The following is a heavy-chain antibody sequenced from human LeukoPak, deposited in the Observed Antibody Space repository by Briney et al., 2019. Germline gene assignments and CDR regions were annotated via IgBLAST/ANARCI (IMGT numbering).Heavy chain of an antibody. D-gene: IGHD6-19*01. J-gene: IGHJ5*02. Sequence: PSETLSLTCTVSGGSISSYYWSWIRQPPGKGLEWIGRIYTSGSTNYNPSLKSRVTMSVDTSKNQFSLKLSSVTAADTAVYYCARVRSSGWGDRFDPWGQGTLVTVSS. CDR1: GGSISSYY. V-gene: IGHV4-4*07. CDR3: ARVRSSGWGDRFDP. CDR2: IYTSGST.